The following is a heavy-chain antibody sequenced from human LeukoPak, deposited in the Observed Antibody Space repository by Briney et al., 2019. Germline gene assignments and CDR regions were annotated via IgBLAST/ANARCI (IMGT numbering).Heavy chain of an antibody. CDR3: ARVYCTNGVCYSPYFDY. CDR1: GGSFSGYY. D-gene: IGHD2-8*01. J-gene: IGHJ4*02. V-gene: IGHV4-34*01. CDR2: INHSGST. Sequence: SETLSLTCAVYGGSFSGYYWSWIPQPPGKGLEWIGEINHSGSTNYNSSLKSRVTISVDTSKNQFSLQLSSVTAADTAVYYCARVYCTNGVCYSPYFDYWGQGTLVTVSS.